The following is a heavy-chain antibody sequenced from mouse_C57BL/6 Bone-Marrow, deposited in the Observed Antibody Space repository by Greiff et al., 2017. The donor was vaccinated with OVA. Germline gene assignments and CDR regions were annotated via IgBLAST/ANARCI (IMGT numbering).Heavy chain of an antibody. CDR3: ARVTTVVASRYAMDY. V-gene: IGHV1-18*01. J-gene: IGHJ4*01. CDR1: GYTFPDYN. D-gene: IGHD1-1*01. CDR2: INPKNGGT. Sequence: EVQLQQSRPALVKPGASVKISCKASGYTFPDYNMVWLQPSHGKSLEWIGDINPKNGGTYYNSKFKGQATLTVDKSSSKVYMELRSLTSEDTAVYYCARVTTVVASRYAMDYWGQGTSVTVSS.